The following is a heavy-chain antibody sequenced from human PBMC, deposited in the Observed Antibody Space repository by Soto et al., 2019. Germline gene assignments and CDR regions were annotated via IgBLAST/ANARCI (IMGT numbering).Heavy chain of an antibody. V-gene: IGHV1-2*02. CDR2: INPNSGGT. D-gene: IGHD6-19*01. CDR1: GYTFTGHY. J-gene: IGHJ6*02. CDR3: ARVSEWLVRNYYYGMDV. Sequence: ASVKVSCKASGYTFTGHYMHWVRQAPGQGLEWMGWINPNSGGTNYAQKFQGRVTMTRDTSISTAYMELSRLRSDDTAVYYCARVSEWLVRNYYYGMDVWGQGTTVTVSS.